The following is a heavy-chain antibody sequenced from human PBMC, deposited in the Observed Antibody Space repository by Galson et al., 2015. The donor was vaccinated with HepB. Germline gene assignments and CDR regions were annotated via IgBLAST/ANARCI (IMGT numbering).Heavy chain of an antibody. D-gene: IGHD2-15*01. CDR3: AKYCRGGTCYGYYFVY. V-gene: IGHV3-23*01. CDR2: ISDSGGDT. Sequence: SLRLSCAASGFTFSNSAMSWVRQAPGKGLEWVSTISDSGGDTYYADSVKGRFTISRDNSKDTLYLQVYSLRAEDTAVYYCAKYCRGGTCYGYYFVYWGQGTLVTVSS. CDR1: GFTFSNSA. J-gene: IGHJ4*02.